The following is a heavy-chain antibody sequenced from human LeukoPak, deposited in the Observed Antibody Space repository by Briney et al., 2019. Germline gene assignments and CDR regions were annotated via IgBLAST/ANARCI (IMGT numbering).Heavy chain of an antibody. V-gene: IGHV3-23*01. D-gene: IGHD6-13*01. Sequence: PGGSLRLSCAASGFTFSSYWMSWVRQAPGKGLEWVSAISGSGGSTYYADSVKGRFTISRDNSKNTLYLQMNSLRAEDTAVYYCAKDALSVSSSWHTNPEYFQHWGQGTLVTVSS. CDR1: GFTFSSYW. CDR2: ISGSGGST. J-gene: IGHJ1*01. CDR3: AKDALSVSSSWHTNPEYFQH.